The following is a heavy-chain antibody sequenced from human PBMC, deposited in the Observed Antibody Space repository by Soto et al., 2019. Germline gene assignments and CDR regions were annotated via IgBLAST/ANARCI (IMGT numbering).Heavy chain of an antibody. CDR3: ARAFKLGYCSGGSCYSHYFDY. CDR2: INHSGST. D-gene: IGHD2-15*01. V-gene: IGHV4-34*01. Sequence: SETLSLTCAVYGGSFSGYYWSWIRQPPGKGLEWIGEINHSGSTNYNPSLKSRVTISVDTSKNQFSLKLSSVTAPDTAVYYCARAFKLGYCSGGSCYSHYFDYWGQGTLVTVSS. J-gene: IGHJ4*02. CDR1: GGSFSGYY.